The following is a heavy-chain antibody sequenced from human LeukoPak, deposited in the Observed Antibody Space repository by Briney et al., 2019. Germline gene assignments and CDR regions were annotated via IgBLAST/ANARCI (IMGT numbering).Heavy chain of an antibody. Sequence: GESLKISCKGSGYSFTSYWIGWVRQMPGKGLEWMGIINLGDSDTRYSPSFQGQVTISADKSISTAYLQWSSLKASDTAMYYCARPPTYYYGSGIYNDAFDIWGQGTMVTVSS. V-gene: IGHV5-51*01. CDR3: ARPPTYYYGSGIYNDAFDI. CDR1: GYSFTSYW. J-gene: IGHJ3*02. CDR2: INLGDSDT. D-gene: IGHD3-10*01.